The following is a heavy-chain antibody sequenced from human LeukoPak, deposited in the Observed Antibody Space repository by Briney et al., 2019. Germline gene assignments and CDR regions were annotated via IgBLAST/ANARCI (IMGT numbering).Heavy chain of an antibody. Sequence: ASVKVSCKVSGYTLTELSMHWVRQAPGKGLEWMGGFDPEDGETISAQKLQGRVTMTEDTSTDTAYMELSSLRSEDTAVYYCATDGDRYGYELDYWGQGTLVTVSS. J-gene: IGHJ4*02. CDR1: GYTLTELS. D-gene: IGHD5-18*01. CDR3: ATDGDRYGYELDY. CDR2: FDPEDGET. V-gene: IGHV1-24*01.